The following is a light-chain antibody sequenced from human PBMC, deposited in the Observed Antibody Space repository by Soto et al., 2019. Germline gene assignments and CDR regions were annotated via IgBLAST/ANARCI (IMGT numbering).Light chain of an antibody. V-gene: IGKV1-16*01. J-gene: IGKJ1*01. Sequence: DVQMTQSPSSLSASVGDKVTITCRASQCIANYLAWVQQKPGKAPTSLIYGASDLQSGVPSRFSGSGSGTDVTLTINSLQPEDSATYLCQQYNTYPWTFGQGTKVEIK. CDR1: QCIANY. CDR2: GAS. CDR3: QQYNTYPWT.